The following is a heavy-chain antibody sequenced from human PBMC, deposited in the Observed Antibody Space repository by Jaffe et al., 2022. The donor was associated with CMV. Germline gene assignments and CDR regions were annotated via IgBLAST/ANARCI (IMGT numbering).Heavy chain of an antibody. CDR2: IYHSGST. J-gene: IGHJ6*03. CDR3: ARSASEWLRFSGGGAYFFYMDV. CDR1: GGSISGY. V-gene: IGHV4-59*08. D-gene: IGHD5-12*01. Sequence: QVQLQESGPGLVKPSETLSLTCIVSGGSISGYWSWIRQSPGKGLEWIGFIYHSGSTNYNPSLKSRVTISVDTSKNQFSLKLSSVTAADTAVYYCARSASEWLRFSGGGAYFFYMDVWGKGTTVTVSS.